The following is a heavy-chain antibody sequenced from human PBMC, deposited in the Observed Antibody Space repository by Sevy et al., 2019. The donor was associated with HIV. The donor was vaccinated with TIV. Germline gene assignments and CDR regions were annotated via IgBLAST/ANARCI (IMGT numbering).Heavy chain of an antibody. D-gene: IGHD6-13*01. CDR1: GFTVSNNY. J-gene: IGHJ4*02. V-gene: IGHV3-53*01. Sequence: GGSLRLSCAASGFTVSNNYMNWVRQAPGKGLEWVSLIYSGGTTHYADSVKGRFTISRDHSKNTFYLQMNSLRAEETAIYYCARDPPGIAATGGGWGQGTLVTVSS. CDR2: IYSGGTT. CDR3: ARDPPGIAATGGG.